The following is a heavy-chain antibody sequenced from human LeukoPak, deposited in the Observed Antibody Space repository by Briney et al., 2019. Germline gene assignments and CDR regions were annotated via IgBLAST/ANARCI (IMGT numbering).Heavy chain of an antibody. D-gene: IGHD1-1*01. J-gene: IGHJ4*02. V-gene: IGHV3-7*04. Sequence: PGGSLRLSCAASGFTFSSYWMSWIRQAPGKGLEWVANIKQDGSDKYYVDSVKGRFTISRGNPKNSLYLQMNSLRAEDTAVYYCAREGVGTFDYWGQGTLVTVSS. CDR2: IKQDGSDK. CDR1: GFTFSSYW. CDR3: AREGVGTFDY.